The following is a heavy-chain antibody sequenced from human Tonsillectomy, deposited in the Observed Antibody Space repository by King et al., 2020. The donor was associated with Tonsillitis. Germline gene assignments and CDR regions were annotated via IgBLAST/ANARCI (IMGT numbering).Heavy chain of an antibody. D-gene: IGHD3-3*01. V-gene: IGHV3-23*04. J-gene: IGHJ3*02. CDR1: RFTFSSYA. CDR2: ISGSVGVS. CDR3: ARSRITIFGVVISDAFDI. Sequence: VQLVESEGGLVQPGGSLRLSCSASRFTFSSYAISWVRKAPGKGLEWVSTISGSVGVSYYVDSVKGRFTVSRDSSKNTLFLQMNSLRAEDTAIYYCARSRITIFGVVISDAFDIWGQGTMVTVSS.